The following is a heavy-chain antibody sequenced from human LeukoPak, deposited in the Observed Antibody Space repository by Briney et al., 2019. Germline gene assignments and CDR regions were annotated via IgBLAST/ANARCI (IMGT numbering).Heavy chain of an antibody. CDR3: ARDYYDSSGYYYFDY. V-gene: IGHV3-11*04. CDR2: ISSSGSTI. J-gene: IGHJ4*02. CDR1: GFTFSDYY. Sequence: PGGSLRLFCAASGFTFSDYYMSWIRQAPGKGLEWVSYISSSGSTIYYADSVKGRFTISRDNAKNSLYLQMNSLRAEDTAVYYCARDYYDSSGYYYFDYWGQGTLVTVSS. D-gene: IGHD3-22*01.